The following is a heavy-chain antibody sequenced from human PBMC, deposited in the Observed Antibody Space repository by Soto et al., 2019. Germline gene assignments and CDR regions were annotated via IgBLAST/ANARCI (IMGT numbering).Heavy chain of an antibody. CDR3: TKNSFYALDY. Sequence: PSATLSITCDVSGFSVSNNNWWSWVRQSPGEGLEWIGEIHHGGSTNYNPSLKSRVTISVDKSKNQFFLRLSSVTAADTAVYYCTKNSFYALDYWGQGALVTVSS. D-gene: IGHD3-16*01. CDR1: GFSVSNNNW. J-gene: IGHJ4*02. CDR2: IHHGGST. V-gene: IGHV4-4*02.